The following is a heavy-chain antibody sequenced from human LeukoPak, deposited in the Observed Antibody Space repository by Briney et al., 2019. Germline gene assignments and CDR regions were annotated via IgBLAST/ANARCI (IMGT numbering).Heavy chain of an antibody. CDR1: GYTFTSYA. D-gene: IGHD6-19*01. V-gene: IGHV1-3*01. J-gene: IGHJ4*02. Sequence: RASVNVSCKASGYTFTSYAMHWVRQAPGQRLEWMGWINAGNGNTKYSQKFQGRVTITRDTSASTAYMELSSLRSEDTAVYYCARAGSGWYWEGFDYWGQGTLVTVSS. CDR2: INAGNGNT. CDR3: ARAGSGWYWEGFDY.